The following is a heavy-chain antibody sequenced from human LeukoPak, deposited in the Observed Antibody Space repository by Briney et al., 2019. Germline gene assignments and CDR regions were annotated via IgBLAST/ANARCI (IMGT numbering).Heavy chain of an antibody. D-gene: IGHD4-17*01. V-gene: IGHV4-30-2*01. CDR1: GGSISSGGYY. CDR3: ARDSHGDYPDGDY. CDR2: IYHSGST. J-gene: IGHJ4*02. Sequence: NSSETLSLTCTVSGGSISSGGYYWSWIRQPPGKGLEWIGYIYHSGSTYYNPSLKSRVTISVDRSKNQFSLKLSSVTAADTAVYYCARDSHGDYPDGDYWGQGTLVTVSS.